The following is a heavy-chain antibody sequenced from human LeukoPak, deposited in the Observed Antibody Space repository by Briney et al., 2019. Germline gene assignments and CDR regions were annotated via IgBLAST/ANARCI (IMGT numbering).Heavy chain of an antibody. CDR1: GYTFTSYY. CDR2: INPSGGST. Sequence: ASVKVSCKASGYTFTSYYMHWVRQAPGQGLEWMGIINPSGGSTSYAQKFRGRVTMTRDTSTSTVYMELSSLRSEDTAVYYCAREDSVDYGGPGGFDYWGQGTLVTVSS. J-gene: IGHJ4*02. V-gene: IGHV1-46*01. CDR3: AREDSVDYGGPGGFDY. D-gene: IGHD4-23*01.